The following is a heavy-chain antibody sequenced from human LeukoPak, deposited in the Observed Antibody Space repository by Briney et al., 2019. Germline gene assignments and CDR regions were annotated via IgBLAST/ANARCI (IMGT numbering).Heavy chain of an antibody. CDR3: AKDRHPARTDGYYFDY. Sequence: GGSLRLSCAASAFTLRTYGMHWVRQAPGKGLEWVAVISYDANNKNYADSVKGRFTISRDNSKNTLYLQMNSLRAEDTAVYYCAKDRHPARTDGYYFDYWGQGTLVTVSS. D-gene: IGHD1-14*01. CDR1: AFTLRTYG. CDR2: ISYDANNK. V-gene: IGHV3-30*18. J-gene: IGHJ4*02.